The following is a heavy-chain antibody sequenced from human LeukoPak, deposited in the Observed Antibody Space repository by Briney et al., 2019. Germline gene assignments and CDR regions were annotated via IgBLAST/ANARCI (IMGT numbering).Heavy chain of an antibody. J-gene: IGHJ2*01. V-gene: IGHV4-59*12. Sequence: PSETLSLTCTVSGGSISSYYWGWIRQPPGKGLEWIGYIYYSGSTNYNPSLKSRVTISVDTSKNQFSLELSSVTAADTAVYYCAREIYGDYVQYFDLWGRGTLVTVSS. CDR2: IYYSGST. CDR1: GGSISSYY. D-gene: IGHD4-17*01. CDR3: AREIYGDYVQYFDL.